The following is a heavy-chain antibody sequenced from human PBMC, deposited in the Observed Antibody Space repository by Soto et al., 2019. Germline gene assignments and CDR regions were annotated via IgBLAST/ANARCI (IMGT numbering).Heavy chain of an antibody. J-gene: IGHJ5*02. CDR2: IDVGSANA. V-gene: IGHV1-58*01. CDR3: ARVGPYDSGSYMLRYNWFDP. Sequence: SVKVSCKTSGFTFSSSAVHWVRQARGHRLQWIGWIDVGSANANYAQMLQERVTISRDMSTSTAYMELSSLRAEDTAVYYCARVGPYDSGSYMLRYNWFDPWGQGTLVTVSS. CDR1: GFTFSSSA. D-gene: IGHD3-10*01.